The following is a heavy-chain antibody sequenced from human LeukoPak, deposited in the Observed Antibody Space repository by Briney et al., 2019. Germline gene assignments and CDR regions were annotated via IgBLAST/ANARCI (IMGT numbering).Heavy chain of an antibody. CDR2: IYSGGYT. D-gene: IGHD3-16*01. CDR3: ARDLFTDDYK. J-gene: IGHJ4*02. Sequence: GGSLRLSCVASGFTVSSNYMTWVRQAPGKGLEWVAVIYSGGYTYYADSVKGRFTISRDDSKNILYLQMNSLRDEDTAVYYCARDLFTDDYKWGQGTLVTVSS. V-gene: IGHV3-53*01. CDR1: GFTVSSNY.